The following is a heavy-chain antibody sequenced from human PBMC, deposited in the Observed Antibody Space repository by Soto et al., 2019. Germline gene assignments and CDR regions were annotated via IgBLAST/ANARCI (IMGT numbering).Heavy chain of an antibody. D-gene: IGHD3-10*01. CDR1: GFTFSSYA. Sequence: GGSLRLSCAASGFTFSSYAMSWVRQAPGKGLEWVSAISGSGGSTYYADSVKGRFTISRDNSKNTLYLQMNSLRAEDTAVYYCARNSRITMVRGVIEFFDYWGQGTLVTVSS. CDR2: ISGSGGST. CDR3: ARNSRITMVRGVIEFFDY. J-gene: IGHJ4*02. V-gene: IGHV3-23*01.